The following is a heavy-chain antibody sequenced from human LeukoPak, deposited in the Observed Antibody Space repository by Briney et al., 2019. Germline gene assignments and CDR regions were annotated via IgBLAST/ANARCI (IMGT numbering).Heavy chain of an antibody. Sequence: GGSLRLSCAASGFTFDDYAMHWVRQAPGKGLEWVSGITWNSGLIGYADSVKGRFTISRDNAKNSLYLEMNSLRAEDTALYSCVKDLDSSGYYPDYWGQGTLVTVSS. J-gene: IGHJ4*02. CDR3: VKDLDSSGYYPDY. D-gene: IGHD3-22*01. CDR1: GFTFDDYA. V-gene: IGHV3-9*01. CDR2: ITWNSGLI.